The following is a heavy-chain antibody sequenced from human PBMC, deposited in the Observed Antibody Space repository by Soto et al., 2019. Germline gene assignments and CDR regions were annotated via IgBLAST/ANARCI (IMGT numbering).Heavy chain of an antibody. D-gene: IGHD3-22*01. CDR2: ISPIFGTT. CDR1: GDTFSSYA. Sequence: QVQLVQSGAEVKKPGSSVKVSCKASGDTFSSYAVSWVRQAPGQGLEWMGGISPIFGTTNYAQKFQGRVTITADESKTTAYMEMSSLRSEDTAVYYCARYRINTRDPPPHPYNWRDPWGQGTLVTVSS. J-gene: IGHJ5*02. V-gene: IGHV1-69*01. CDR3: ARYRINTRDPPPHPYNWRDP.